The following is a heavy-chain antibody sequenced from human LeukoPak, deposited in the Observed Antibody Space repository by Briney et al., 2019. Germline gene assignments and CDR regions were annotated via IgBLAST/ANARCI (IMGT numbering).Heavy chain of an antibody. CDR2: ISGSAGST. J-gene: IGHJ4*02. V-gene: IGHV3-23*01. CDR1: GFTFSSYA. D-gene: IGHD2-21*01. Sequence: GGSLRLSCAASGFTFSSYAMSWVRQAPGKGLEWVSAISGSAGSTYNADSVRGRFTISRDNSKNTLYLQMNSLRAEDAAVYFCAKAPVTSCRGAYCYPFDSWGQGTLVTVSS. CDR3: AKAPVTSCRGAYCYPFDS.